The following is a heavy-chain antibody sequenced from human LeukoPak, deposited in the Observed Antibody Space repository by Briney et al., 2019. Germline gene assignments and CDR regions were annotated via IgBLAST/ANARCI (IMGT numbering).Heavy chain of an antibody. J-gene: IGHJ3*02. Sequence: PGGSLRLSCTASGFTFNNAWMTWVRQAPGKGLEWVGRIKSKTDGETTDYAAPVKGRFTIPREDSKNTLYLQMNSLKTEDTALYYCTTAPCSTGSCYPDDAFDIWGQGTLVTVSS. V-gene: IGHV3-15*01. CDR3: TTAPCSTGSCYPDDAFDI. CDR1: GFTFNNAW. CDR2: IKSKTDGETT. D-gene: IGHD2-15*01.